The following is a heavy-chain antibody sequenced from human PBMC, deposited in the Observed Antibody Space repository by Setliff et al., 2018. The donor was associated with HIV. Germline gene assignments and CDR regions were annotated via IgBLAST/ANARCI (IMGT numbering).Heavy chain of an antibody. CDR1: GYTFNSYG. Sequence: GASVKVSCKASGYTFNSYGINWVRQAPGQGLEWMGWINTVTGNPTYAQGFTGRFVFSSDTSVSTAYLQISSLKAEDSAVYYCARRMEMTPIGYWGQGTLVTVSS. D-gene: IGHD2-15*01. CDR3: ARRMEMTPIGY. J-gene: IGHJ4*02. CDR2: INTVTGNP. V-gene: IGHV7-4-1*02.